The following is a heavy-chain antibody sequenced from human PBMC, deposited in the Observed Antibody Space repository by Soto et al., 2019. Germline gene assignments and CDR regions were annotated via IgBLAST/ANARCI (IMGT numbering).Heavy chain of an antibody. CDR3: ARREIQGPIDY. CDR2: IYYSGTT. V-gene: IGHV4-28*01. D-gene: IGHD1-26*01. CDR1: GYSISSNNW. Sequence: PSETLSLTCAFSGYSISSNNWWGWIRQPPGKGLEWIGYIYYSGTTYYNPSLKSRVTMSVDTSKNQFSLKLTSVTAVDTAVYYCARREIQGPIDYWGQGTLVTVSS. J-gene: IGHJ4*02.